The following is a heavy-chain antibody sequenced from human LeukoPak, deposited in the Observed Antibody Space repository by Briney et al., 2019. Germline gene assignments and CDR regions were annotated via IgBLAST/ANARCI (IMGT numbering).Heavy chain of an antibody. CDR1: GFTFDDYA. J-gene: IGHJ6*02. CDR2: ISWNSGSI. Sequence: GGSLTLSCAASGFTFDDYAMHWVRQAPGKGREGVSGISWNSGSIGYADSVKGRFTISRDNAKNSLYLQMNSLRAEDTALYYCAKDISGNDYYGMDVWGQGTTVTVSS. CDR3: AKDISGNDYYGMDV. D-gene: IGHD1-1*01. V-gene: IGHV3-9*01.